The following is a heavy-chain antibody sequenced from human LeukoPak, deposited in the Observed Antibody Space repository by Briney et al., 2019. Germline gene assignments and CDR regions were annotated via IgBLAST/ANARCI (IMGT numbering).Heavy chain of an antibody. CDR1: GGTFSSYA. J-gene: IGHJ5*02. V-gene: IGHV1-69*01. D-gene: IGHD2-2*01. Sequence: SVKVSCKASGGTFSSYAISWVRQAPGQGLEWMGGIIPIFGTANYAQKFQGRVTITADESTCTAYMELSSLRSEDTAVYYCARSPKPYCSSTSCYSWFDPWGQGTLVTVSS. CDR2: IIPIFGTA. CDR3: ARSPKPYCSSTSCYSWFDP.